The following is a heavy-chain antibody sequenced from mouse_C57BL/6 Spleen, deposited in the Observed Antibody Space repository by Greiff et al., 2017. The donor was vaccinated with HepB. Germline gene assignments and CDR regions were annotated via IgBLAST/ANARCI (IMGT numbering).Heavy chain of an antibody. Sequence: QVQLKESGPGLVAPSQSLSITCTVSGFSLTSYGVHWVRQPPGKGLEWLVVIWSDGSTTYNSALKSRLSISKDNSKSQVFLKMNSLQTDDTAMYYCARHSIYYDYSYYYAMDYWGQGTSVTVSS. D-gene: IGHD2-4*01. CDR1: GFSLTSYG. V-gene: IGHV2-6-1*01. J-gene: IGHJ4*01. CDR2: IWSDGST. CDR3: ARHSIYYDYSYYYAMDY.